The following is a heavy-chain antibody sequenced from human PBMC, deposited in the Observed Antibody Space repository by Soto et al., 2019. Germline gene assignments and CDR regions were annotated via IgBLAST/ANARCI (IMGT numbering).Heavy chain of an antibody. J-gene: IGHJ6*02. V-gene: IGHV1-69*13. D-gene: IGHD3-22*01. CDR3: AVTMTNYYYYGMDV. CDR1: GGTFSSYA. Sequence: SVKVSCKASGGTFSSYAISWVRQAPGPGLEWMGGIIPILGTADYAQKFQGRVTITAGESTSTAYMELSSLRSEDTAVYYCAVTMTNYYYYGMDVWGQGTTVTVSS. CDR2: IIPILGTA.